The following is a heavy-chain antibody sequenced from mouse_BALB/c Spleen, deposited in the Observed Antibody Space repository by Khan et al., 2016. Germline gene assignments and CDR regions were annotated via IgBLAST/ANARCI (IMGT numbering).Heavy chain of an antibody. CDR3: AGAGYSMDY. V-gene: IGHV1-9*01. CDR1: GYTFSNYW. D-gene: IGHD6-1*01. Sequence: QVQLQQSGAELMQPGASVKISCKATGYTFSNYWMEWVKQRPGHGLEWIGDILPGSGNSNYNENLKGKATFTADTSSNTAYMQLSSLTSEDSAVYYCAGAGYSMDYWGQGTSVTVAS. J-gene: IGHJ4*01. CDR2: ILPGSGNS.